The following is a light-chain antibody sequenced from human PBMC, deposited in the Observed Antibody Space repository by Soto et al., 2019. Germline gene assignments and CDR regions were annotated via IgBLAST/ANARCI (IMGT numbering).Light chain of an antibody. Sequence: EIVMTQSPATLSVSPGERATLSCRASQSVRGNLAWYQQKPGQSPRLLIYGASSRATGIPARFSGSGSGTEFTLTISSLQSEDFAVYYCQQYNNWPFITFCQGTRLEIK. J-gene: IGKJ5*01. V-gene: IGKV3-15*01. CDR3: QQYNNWPFIT. CDR1: QSVRGN. CDR2: GAS.